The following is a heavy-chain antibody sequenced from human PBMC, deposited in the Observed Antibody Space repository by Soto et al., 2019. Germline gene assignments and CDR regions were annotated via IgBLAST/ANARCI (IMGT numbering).Heavy chain of an antibody. CDR2: ISGSGGST. J-gene: IGHJ6*02. V-gene: IGHV3-23*01. D-gene: IGHD3-10*01. CDR3: AKESGYYGSGSFTHYGMDV. CDR1: GFTFSSYA. Sequence: EVQLLESGGGLVQPGGSLRLSCAASGFTFSSYAMRWVRQAPGKGLEWVSAISGSGGSTYYADSVKGRFTISRDNSKNTLYLQMNSLRAEDTAVYYCAKESGYYGSGSFTHYGMDVWGQGTTVTVSS.